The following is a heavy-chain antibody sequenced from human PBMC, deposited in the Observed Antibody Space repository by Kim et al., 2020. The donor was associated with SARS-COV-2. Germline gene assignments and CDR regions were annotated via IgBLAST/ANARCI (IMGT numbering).Heavy chain of an antibody. CDR2: ISYDGSNK. CDR3: AKDYDSSGYLSDSPPSVFDY. J-gene: IGHJ4*02. V-gene: IGHV3-30*18. Sequence: GGSLRLSCAASGFTFSSYGMHWVRQAPGKGLEWVAVISYDGSNKYYADSVKGRFSISRDNSKNTLYLQMNSLRAEDTAVYYCAKDYDSSGYLSDSPPSVFDYWGQGTLVTVSS. D-gene: IGHD3-22*01. CDR1: GFTFSSYG.